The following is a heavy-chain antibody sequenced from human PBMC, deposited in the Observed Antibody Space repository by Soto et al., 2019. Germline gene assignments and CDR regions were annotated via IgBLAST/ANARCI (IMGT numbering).Heavy chain of an antibody. J-gene: IGHJ4*02. Sequence: GGSLRLSCVVSGFTFNSYAMSWVRQAPGKGLEWVSAISGGGSSRDYADSVKGRFTISRDNSMNTLYLQMNSLRADDTAVYYCARDLGITGKSRHYWGQGTL. D-gene: IGHD1-20*01. CDR3: ARDLGITGKSRHY. V-gene: IGHV3-23*01. CDR2: ISGGGSSR. CDR1: GFTFNSYA.